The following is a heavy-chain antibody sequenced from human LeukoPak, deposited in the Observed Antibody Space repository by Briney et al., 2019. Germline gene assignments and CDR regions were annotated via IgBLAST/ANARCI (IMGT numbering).Heavy chain of an antibody. CDR2: IYSGGST. CDR3: ASGSRYYDSSGYYHLEYYYYYGMDV. J-gene: IGHJ6*02. V-gene: IGHV3-66*01. Sequence: TGGSLRLSCAASGFTVSSNYMSWVRQAPGKGLEWVSVIYSGGSTYYADSVKGRFTISRDNSKNTLYLQMNSLRAEDTAVYYCASGSRYYDSSGYYHLEYYYYYGMDVWGQGTTVTVSS. D-gene: IGHD3-22*01. CDR1: GFTVSSNY.